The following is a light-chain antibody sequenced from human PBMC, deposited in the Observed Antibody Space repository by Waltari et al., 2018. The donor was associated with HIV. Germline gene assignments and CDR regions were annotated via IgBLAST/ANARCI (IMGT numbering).Light chain of an antibody. CDR3: CSFAGSNFV. CDR2: DDS. CDR1: NIGSKS. V-gene: IGLV3-21*01. J-gene: IGLJ1*01. Sequence: SYVLTQPPSVSVAPGKTARITCGGDNIGSKSVHWYQQKPGQAPVLVIYDDSDRPSGIPERFSGSKSGTTASLTISGLQAEDEAEYFCCSFAGSNFVFGSGTKVTVL.